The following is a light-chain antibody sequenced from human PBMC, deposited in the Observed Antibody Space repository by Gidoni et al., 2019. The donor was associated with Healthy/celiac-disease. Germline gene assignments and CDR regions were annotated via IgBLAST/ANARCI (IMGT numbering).Light chain of an antibody. CDR3: QQSYSTPLT. CDR2: AAS. CDR1: QSISSY. J-gene: IGKJ4*01. V-gene: IGKV1-39*01. Sequence: DIQLNQSQSSLSASVGDRVTITCRAIQSISSYLDWYQQKPGKAPKLLIYAASSLQSGVPSRFSGSGSGTDFTLTISSLQPEDFAAYYCQQSYSTPLTFGGGTKVEIK.